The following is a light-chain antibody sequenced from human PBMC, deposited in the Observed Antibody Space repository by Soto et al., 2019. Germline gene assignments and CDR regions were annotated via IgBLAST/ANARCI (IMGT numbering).Light chain of an antibody. CDR2: EVT. J-gene: IGLJ3*02. CDR3: SSYTSSSTLWV. Sequence: QSVLTQPASVSGSPGQSITISCTGTSGDGGGYNYVSWYQQHPGKAPKLMIYEVTNRPSGVSNRFSGSQSGNTASLTISGLQAEDEADYYCSSYTSSSTLWVFGGGTKLTVL. V-gene: IGLV2-14*01. CDR1: SGDGGGYNY.